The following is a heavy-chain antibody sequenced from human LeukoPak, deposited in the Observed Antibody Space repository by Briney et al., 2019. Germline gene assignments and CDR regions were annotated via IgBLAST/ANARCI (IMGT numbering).Heavy chain of an antibody. D-gene: IGHD4-23*01. V-gene: IGHV3-9*01. CDR1: GFTFDDYA. CDR3: AKDIDGGNSGYYGMDV. J-gene: IGHJ6*02. CDR2: ISWNSGSI. Sequence: GGSLRLSCAASGFTFDDYAMHWVRQAPGKGLEWVSGISWNSGSIGYADSVKGRFTISRDNAKNSLYLQMNSLRAEDTALYYCAKDIDGGNSGYYGMDVWGQGTTVTVSS.